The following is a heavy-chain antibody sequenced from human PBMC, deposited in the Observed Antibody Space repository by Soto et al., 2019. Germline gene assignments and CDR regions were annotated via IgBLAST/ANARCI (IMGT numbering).Heavy chain of an antibody. CDR1: GGTFSPYG. D-gene: IGHD4-17*01. J-gene: IGHJ5*02. CDR2: IIPLYGTT. Sequence: QVQLVQSGAEVKKPGSSVKVSCKASGGTFSPYGMNWVRQAPGQGLEWMGSIIPLYGTTNYAQTFQGRVTITADESTSTVYMDLRSLRSEATAIYYCARGPRATVTSLDPWGQGTLVTVSS. CDR3: ARGPRATVTSLDP. V-gene: IGHV1-69*18.